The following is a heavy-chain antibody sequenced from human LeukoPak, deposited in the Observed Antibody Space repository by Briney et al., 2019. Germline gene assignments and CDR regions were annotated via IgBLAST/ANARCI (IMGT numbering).Heavy chain of an antibody. Sequence: ASEKVSCKASGYTFTSYDMHWVRQAPGQRLEWMGWINAGNGNTKYSQKFQGRVTITRDTSASTAYMELSSLRSEDTAVYYCARVGIVVVPAAMLDYWGQGTLVTVSS. CDR2: INAGNGNT. CDR1: GYTFTSYD. J-gene: IGHJ4*02. CDR3: ARVGIVVVPAAMLDY. V-gene: IGHV1-3*01. D-gene: IGHD2-2*01.